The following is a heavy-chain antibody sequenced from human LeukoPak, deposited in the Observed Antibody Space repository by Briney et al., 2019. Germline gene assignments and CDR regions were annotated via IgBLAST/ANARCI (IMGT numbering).Heavy chain of an antibody. Sequence: SVKVSSKASGGTFSSYAISWVRPAPGQGLEWMGGIIPIFGTANYAQKFQGRVTITTHESTSTAYMELSSLRSEDTAVYYCARGVSGYQGYYNMDVWDKGTTVTVSS. D-gene: IGHD3-22*01. V-gene: IGHV1-69*05. CDR2: IIPIFGTA. CDR3: ARGVSGYQGYYNMDV. CDR1: GGTFSSYA. J-gene: IGHJ6*03.